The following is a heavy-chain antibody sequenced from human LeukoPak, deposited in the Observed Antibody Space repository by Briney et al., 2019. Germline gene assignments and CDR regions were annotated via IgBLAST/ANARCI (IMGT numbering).Heavy chain of an antibody. J-gene: IGHJ4*02. Sequence: SETLSLNCTVSGDSISSTNYYWGWIRQPPGKGLEWIGYVYYSGSTSYNPSLKSRVTISVDTSKNQFSLRLSSVTAADTAVYYCARHGGDDYVWGSSYYFDYWGQGTLVTVSS. CDR3: ARHGGDDYVWGSSYYFDY. CDR1: GDSISSTNYY. D-gene: IGHD3-16*01. V-gene: IGHV4-39*07. CDR2: VYYSGST.